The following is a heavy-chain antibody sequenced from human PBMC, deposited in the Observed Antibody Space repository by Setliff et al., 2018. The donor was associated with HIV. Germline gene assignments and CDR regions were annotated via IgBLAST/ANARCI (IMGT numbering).Heavy chain of an antibody. J-gene: IGHJ4*02. CDR2: VIPIFGTA. V-gene: IGHV1-69*13. CDR1: GYTFTSYA. CDR3: AKYAIAAPYYFDY. D-gene: IGHD2-8*01. Sequence: GASVKVSCKASGYTFTSYAISWVRQAPGQGLEWMGGVIPIFGTANYAQNFQGRVTITADESTSTAYVELSSLTSEDTAIYYCAKYAIAAPYYFDYWGQGTLVTVSS.